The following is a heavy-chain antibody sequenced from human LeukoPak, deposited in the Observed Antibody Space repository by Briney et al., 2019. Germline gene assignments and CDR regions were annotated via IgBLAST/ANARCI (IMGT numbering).Heavy chain of an antibody. CDR2: IYTSGST. CDR3: ARDLLHDYADSTGY. V-gene: IGHV4-4*07. CDR1: GGPINSYY. Sequence: SETLSLTCTVSGGPINSYYWSWIRQPAGKGLEWIGRIYTSGSTNYNPSLKSRVTMSVDTSNNQFSLKLSSVTAADTAVYYCARDLLHDYADSTGYWGQGTLVTVSS. J-gene: IGHJ4*02. D-gene: IGHD4-17*01.